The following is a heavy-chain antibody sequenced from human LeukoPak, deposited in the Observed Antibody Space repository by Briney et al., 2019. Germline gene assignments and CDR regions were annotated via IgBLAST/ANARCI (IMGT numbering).Heavy chain of an antibody. CDR1: GGSISSSSYY. J-gene: IGHJ4*02. CDR2: IYYSGST. Sequence: SETLSLTCTVSGGSISSSSYYWGWIRQPPGKGLEWIGSIYYSGSTYYNPSLKSRVTISVDTSKNQFSLKLSSVTAADTAVHYCARLEEGYYDSSGYFFDYWGQGTLVTVSS. D-gene: IGHD3-22*01. CDR3: ARLEEGYYDSSGYFFDY. V-gene: IGHV4-39*01.